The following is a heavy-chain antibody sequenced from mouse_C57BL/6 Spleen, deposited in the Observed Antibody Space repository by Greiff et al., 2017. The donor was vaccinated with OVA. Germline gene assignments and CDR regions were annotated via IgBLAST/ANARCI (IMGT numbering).Heavy chain of an antibody. CDR2: IYPGNSAT. D-gene: IGHD2-5*01. J-gene: IGHJ3*01. CDR1: GYTFTSYG. Sequence: EVQLVESGTVLARPGASVKMSCKTSGYTFTSYGMNWVKQRPGQGLEWIGAIYPGNSATSYNQKFKGKAKLTAVTSASTAYMELSSLTNEDSAVYYCTREDCSKYVAYWGQGTLVTVSA. V-gene: IGHV1-5*01. CDR3: TREDCSKYVAY.